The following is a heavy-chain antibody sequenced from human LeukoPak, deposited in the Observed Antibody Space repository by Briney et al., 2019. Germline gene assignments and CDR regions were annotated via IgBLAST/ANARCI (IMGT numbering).Heavy chain of an antibody. J-gene: IGHJ3*02. D-gene: IGHD1-26*01. V-gene: IGHV4-59*01. CDR1: GYSISNYF. Sequence: KPSETLSLTCTVSGYSISNYFWSWIRQPPGKGLEWIAYIHYSDPTNYNPSLKSRVTISLDTSKNQFSLMLSSVTAADTAAYYCARDRRWELLHAFDIWGQGTMVTVSS. CDR3: ARDRRWELLHAFDI. CDR2: IHYSDPT.